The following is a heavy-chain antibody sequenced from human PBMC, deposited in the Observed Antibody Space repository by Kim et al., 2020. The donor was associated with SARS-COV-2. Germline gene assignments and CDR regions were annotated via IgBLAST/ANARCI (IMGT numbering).Heavy chain of an antibody. V-gene: IGHV5-51*01. Sequence: GESLKISCKGSGYNFATSWIGRVRQMPGKGLEWMAIIYPGDSETRYSPSFRGQVTLSADRSISTAYLQWSSLEASDTAMYYCVRHQLWLARNYFSGMDVWGQGTTVTVSS. CDR1: GYNFATSW. D-gene: IGHD3-10*01. CDR2: IYPGDSET. J-gene: IGHJ6*02. CDR3: VRHQLWLARNYFSGMDV.